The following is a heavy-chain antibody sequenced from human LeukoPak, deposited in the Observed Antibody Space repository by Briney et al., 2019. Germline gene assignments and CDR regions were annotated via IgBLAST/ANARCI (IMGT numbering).Heavy chain of an antibody. CDR2: INPSGGST. D-gene: IGHD3-22*01. J-gene: IGHJ4*02. V-gene: IGHV1-46*01. CDR1: GYTFTSYY. CDR3: ARSPRGGLYDSSGYYLDY. Sequence: ASVKVSCKAFGYTFTSYYMHWVRQAPGQGLEWMGLINPSGGSTSYAQKFQGRVTMTRDMSTSTVYMELSSLRSEDTAVYYCARSPRGGLYDSSGYYLDYWGQGTLVTVSS.